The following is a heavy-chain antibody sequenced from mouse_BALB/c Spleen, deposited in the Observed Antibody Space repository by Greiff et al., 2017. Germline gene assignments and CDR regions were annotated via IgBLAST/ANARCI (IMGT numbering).Heavy chain of an antibody. V-gene: IGHV5-12-2*01. CDR3: ARRYYGSSYDYAMDY. J-gene: IGHJ4*01. CDR2: ISNGGGST. Sequence: EVKLVESGGGLVQPGGSLKLSCAASGFTFSSYTMSWVRQTPEKRLEWVAYISNGGGSTYYPDTVKGRFTISRDNAKNTLYLQMSSLKSEDTAMYYCARRYYGSSYDYAMDYWGQGTSVTVSS. D-gene: IGHD1-1*01. CDR1: GFTFSSYT.